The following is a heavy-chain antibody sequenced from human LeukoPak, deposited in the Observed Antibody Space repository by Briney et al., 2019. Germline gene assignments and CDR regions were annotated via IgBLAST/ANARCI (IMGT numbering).Heavy chain of an antibody. CDR1: GFTFSIYA. Sequence: RGSLRLSCAASGFTFSIYAMSWVRQAPGEGLEWVSAISGSGGSTYYADSVKGRFTISRDNSKNTLYLQMNSLRAEDTAVYYCAKDQLHFDYWGQGTLVTVSS. V-gene: IGHV3-23*01. D-gene: IGHD4-23*01. J-gene: IGHJ4*02. CDR3: AKDQLHFDY. CDR2: ISGSGGST.